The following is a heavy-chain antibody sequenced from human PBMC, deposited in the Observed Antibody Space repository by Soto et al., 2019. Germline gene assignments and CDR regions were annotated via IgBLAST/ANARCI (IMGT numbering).Heavy chain of an antibody. CDR1: GASISSGGYS. CDR2: IYHCEST. J-gene: IGHJ5*02. V-gene: IGHV4-30-2*01. Sequence: QLQLQESDSGLVKPSQTLSLTCAVSGASISSGGYSWSWIRHPPGKGLDWIGYIYHCESTYYNPSLKSRATISVDRTKNQFSLKLSSVTAAATAVYYSARVPGPWGQGTLVTVSS. CDR3: ARVPGP.